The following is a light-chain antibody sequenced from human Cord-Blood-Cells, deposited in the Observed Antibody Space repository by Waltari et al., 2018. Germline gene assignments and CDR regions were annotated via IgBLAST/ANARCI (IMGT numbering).Light chain of an antibody. CDR2: RNN. CDR3: AAWDDSLSGRV. J-gene: IGLJ3*02. V-gene: IGLV1-47*01. Sequence: QSVLTPPPSASGTPGQRVTISCSGSSSNIGSNYVSWYPQLPGTAPKLLIYRNNQRPSGVPDRFSGSKSGTSASLAISGLRSEDEADYYCAAWDDSLSGRVFGGGTKLTVL. CDR1: SSNIGSNY.